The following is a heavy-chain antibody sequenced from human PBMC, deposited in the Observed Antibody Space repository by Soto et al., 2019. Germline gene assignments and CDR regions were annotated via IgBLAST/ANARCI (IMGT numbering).Heavy chain of an antibody. CDR2: IWYDGSNK. CDR1: GFTFSSYG. V-gene: IGHV3-33*01. D-gene: IGHD3-10*01. CDR3: ARGIYYYGSGSYYPELPSTGLFDY. Sequence: PGGSLRLSCAASGFTFSSYGMHWVRQAPGKGLEWVAVIWYDGSNKYYADSVKGRFTISRDNSKNTLYLQMNSLRAEDTAVYYCARGIYYYGSGSYYPELPSTGLFDYWGQGTLVTVSS. J-gene: IGHJ4*02.